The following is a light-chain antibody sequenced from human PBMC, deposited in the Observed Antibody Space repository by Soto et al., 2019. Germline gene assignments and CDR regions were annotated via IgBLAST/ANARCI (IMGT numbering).Light chain of an antibody. CDR3: HQYNSYAVWT. Sequence: DIQMTQSPSTLSASVGDRVTITCRASQSISSWLAWYQQKPGKAPKLLIYDASSLESGVPSRFSGSGSGTEFTLTISSLQPDDFATYYCHQYNSYAVWTFGQGTKVDNK. J-gene: IGKJ1*01. V-gene: IGKV1-5*01. CDR2: DAS. CDR1: QSISSW.